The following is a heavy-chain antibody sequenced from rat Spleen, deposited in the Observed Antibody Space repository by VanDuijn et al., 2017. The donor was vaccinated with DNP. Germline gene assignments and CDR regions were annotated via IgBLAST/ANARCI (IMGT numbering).Heavy chain of an antibody. Sequence: EVQLVESGENLVRPGRSLKLSCAASGFIFSNYDMAWVRQAPTKGLEWVAYITSSGGNTYYPDTVKGRFTISRDNAKNTLYLQMNSLWSEDTATYYCTRGSSLPGYLDYWGQGVLVTVSS. CDR2: ITSSGGNT. CDR3: TRGSSLPGYLDY. D-gene: IGHD1-4*01. V-gene: IGHV5S23*01. J-gene: IGHJ2*01. CDR1: GFIFSNYD.